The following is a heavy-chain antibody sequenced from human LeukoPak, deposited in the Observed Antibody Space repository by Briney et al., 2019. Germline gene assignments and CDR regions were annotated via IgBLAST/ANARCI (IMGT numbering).Heavy chain of an antibody. V-gene: IGHV1-46*01. CDR1: GYTFTSYY. J-gene: IGHJ4*02. D-gene: IGHD3-16*01. CDR3: ARGGAAMPID. CDR2: INPSGGST. Sequence: ASVKVSCKASGYTFTSYYMHWVRQAPGQGLEWMGIINPSGGSTSYAQKFQGRVTITADKSTSTAYMELSSLRSEDTAVYYCARGGAAMPIDWGQGTLVTVSS.